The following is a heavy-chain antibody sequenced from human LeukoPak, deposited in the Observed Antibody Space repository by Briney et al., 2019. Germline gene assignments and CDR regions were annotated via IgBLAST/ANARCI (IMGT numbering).Heavy chain of an antibody. CDR2: SGSGNSPI. Sequence: PGGSLRLSCAASGFTLSAYSMSWVRQAPGKGLEWISYSGSGNSPIYHADSVKGRFTISRDNAKNSLDLQMNSLRAEDTAVYYCVRDSPQGGNGDCWGQGTLVTVSS. J-gene: IGHJ4*02. CDR1: GFTLSAYS. CDR3: VRDSPQGGNGDC. D-gene: IGHD2-15*01. V-gene: IGHV3-48*04.